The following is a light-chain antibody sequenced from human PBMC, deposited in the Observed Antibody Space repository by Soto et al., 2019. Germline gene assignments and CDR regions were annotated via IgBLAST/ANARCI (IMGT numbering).Light chain of an antibody. CDR1: SSDVGGHRY. CDR3: SSYTSSSPGV. J-gene: IGLJ1*01. CDR2: EVS. V-gene: IGLV2-14*01. Sequence: QSALTQPASVSGSPGQSITISCTGTSSDVGGHRYVSWYQQHPGKAPKLIIYEVSNRPSGVSNRFSGSKSGNTASLTISGLQAEDEADYYCSSYTSSSPGVFGTGTKVTVL.